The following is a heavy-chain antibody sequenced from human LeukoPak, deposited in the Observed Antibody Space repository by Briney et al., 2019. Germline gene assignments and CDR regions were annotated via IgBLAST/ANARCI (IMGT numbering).Heavy chain of an antibody. CDR3: ARAYCSGGSCYSYHFDH. V-gene: IGHV3-21*01. CDR1: GFTFSSYS. J-gene: IGHJ4*02. CDR2: ISSSSSYI. Sequence: GGSLRLSCAASGFTFSSYSMNWVRQAPGKGLEWVSSISSSSSYIYYADSVKGRFTISRDNAKNSLYLQMNSLRAEDTAVYYCARAYCSGGSCYSYHFDHWGQGTLVTVSS. D-gene: IGHD2-15*01.